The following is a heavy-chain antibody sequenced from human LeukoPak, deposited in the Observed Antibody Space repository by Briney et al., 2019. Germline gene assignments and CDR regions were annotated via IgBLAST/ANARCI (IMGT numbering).Heavy chain of an antibody. Sequence: PSETLSLTCTVSGGSISSGGYYWSWIRQPPGKGLEWIGEINHSGSTNYNPSLKSRVTISVDTSKNQFSLKLSSVTAADTAVYYCARAQVEAMPDYWGQGTLVTVSS. CDR3: ARAQVEAMPDY. CDR2: INHSGST. J-gene: IGHJ4*02. V-gene: IGHV4-39*07. CDR1: GGSISSGGYY. D-gene: IGHD2-2*01.